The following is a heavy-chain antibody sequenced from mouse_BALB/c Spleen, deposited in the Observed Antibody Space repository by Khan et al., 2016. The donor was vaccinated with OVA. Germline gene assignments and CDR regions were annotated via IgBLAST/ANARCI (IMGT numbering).Heavy chain of an antibody. CDR2: ISTYYGDV. V-gene: IGHV1S137*01. J-gene: IGHJ3*01. D-gene: IGHD4-1*01. CDR1: GYTFTDYA. Sequence: QVQLKQSGAELVRPGVSVKISCKGSGYTFTDYAMHWVKQRHAKSLEWIGVISTYYGDVDFNQKFQGKASMTVDRSSSTVYMELARLTSEDSAIYYCVRCGKFAYWGQGTLVTVSA. CDR3: VRCGKFAY.